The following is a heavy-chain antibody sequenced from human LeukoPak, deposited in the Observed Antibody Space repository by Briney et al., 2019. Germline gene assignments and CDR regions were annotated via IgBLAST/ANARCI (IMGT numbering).Heavy chain of an antibody. CDR2: ISPSSSYI. J-gene: IGHJ4*02. D-gene: IGHD2-15*01. CDR1: GFTFSSSS. Sequence: GGSLRLSCAASGFTFSSSSMNWVRQAPGKGLEFVSSISPSSSYIYYADSVKGRFTISRDDAKNSLFLQMNSLRAEDTAVYYCARDGGYCSGGSCRFFDYWGQGTLVTVSS. CDR3: ARDGGYCSGGSCRFFDY. V-gene: IGHV3-21*06.